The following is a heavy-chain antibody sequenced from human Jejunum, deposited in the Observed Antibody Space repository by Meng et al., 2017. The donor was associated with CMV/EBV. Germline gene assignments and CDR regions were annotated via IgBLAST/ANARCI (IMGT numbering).Heavy chain of an antibody. D-gene: IGHD6-19*01. CDR3: AHQAVAGTRGWFDP. CDR2: INPNSGGT. V-gene: IGHV1-2*06. J-gene: IGHJ5*02. CDR1: GYTFTGYY. Sequence: VQRGQSGAEVKKPGASVKVPCKASGYTFTGYYMHWVRQAPGQGLEWMGRINPNSGGTNYAQKFQGRVTMTRDTSISTAYMELSRLRSDDTAVYYCAHQAVAGTRGWFDPWGQGTLVTVSS.